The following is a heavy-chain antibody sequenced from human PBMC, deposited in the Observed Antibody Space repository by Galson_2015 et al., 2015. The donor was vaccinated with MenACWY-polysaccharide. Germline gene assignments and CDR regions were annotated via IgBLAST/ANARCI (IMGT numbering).Heavy chain of an antibody. D-gene: IGHD4-17*01. CDR2: INPSGGST. J-gene: IGHJ3*02. CDR1: GYTFTSYY. Sequence: SVKVSCKASGYTFTSYYMHWVRQAPGQGLEWMGIINPSGGSTSYAQKFQGRVTMTRDTSTSTVYMELSSLRSEDTAVYYCARGGGDYGDYVRQDAFDIWGQGTMVTVSS. V-gene: IGHV1-46*03. CDR3: ARGGGDYGDYVRQDAFDI.